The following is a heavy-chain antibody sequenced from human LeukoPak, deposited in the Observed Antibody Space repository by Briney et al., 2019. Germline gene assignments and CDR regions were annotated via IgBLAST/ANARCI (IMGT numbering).Heavy chain of an antibody. CDR1: GGSISSYY. CDR2: IYTSGST. CDR3: ARELGYCTNGVCYNYYGMDV. Sequence: SETLSLTCTVSGGSISSYYWSWIRQPAGKGLVWIGRIYTSGSTNYNPSLKSRVTMSVDTSKNQFSLKLSSVTAADTAVYYCARELGYCTNGVCYNYYGMDVWGQGTTVTVSS. V-gene: IGHV4-4*07. J-gene: IGHJ6*02. D-gene: IGHD2-8*01.